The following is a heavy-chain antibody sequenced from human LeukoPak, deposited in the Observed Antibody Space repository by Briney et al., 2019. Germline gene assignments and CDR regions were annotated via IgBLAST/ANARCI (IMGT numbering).Heavy chain of an antibody. CDR2: IKQDGSEK. CDR3: ARDGGYYGSGSYSAYYFDY. CDR1: RFTFSSYW. V-gene: IGHV3-7*01. D-gene: IGHD3-10*01. J-gene: IGHJ4*02. Sequence: GGSLRLSCAASRFTFSSYWMSWVRQAPGKGLEWVANIKQDGSEKYYVDSVKGRFTISRDNAKNSLYLQMNSLRAEDTAVYYCARDGGYYGSGSYSAYYFDYWGQGTLVTVSS.